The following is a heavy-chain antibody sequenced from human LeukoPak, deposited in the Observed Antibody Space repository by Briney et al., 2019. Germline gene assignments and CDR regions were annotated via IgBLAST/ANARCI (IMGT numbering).Heavy chain of an antibody. CDR3: AGWGYYYDSSGYQYYFDY. D-gene: IGHD3-22*01. CDR2: INPNSGGT. J-gene: IGHJ4*02. Sequence: ASVKVSCKASGYTFTGYYMHWVRQAPGQGLEWMGWINPNSGGTNYAQKFQGRVTMTRDTSISTAYMELSRLRSDDTAVYYCAGWGYYYDSSGYQYYFDYWGQGTLVTVSS. CDR1: GYTFTGYY. V-gene: IGHV1-2*02.